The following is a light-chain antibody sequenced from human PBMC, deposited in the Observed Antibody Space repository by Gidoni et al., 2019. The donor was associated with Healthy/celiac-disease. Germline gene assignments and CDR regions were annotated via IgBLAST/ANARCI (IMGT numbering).Light chain of an antibody. J-gene: IGKJ1*01. CDR2: DAS. CDR1: QSVSSY. V-gene: IGKV3-11*01. CDR3: QQRSNWPPWT. Sequence: EIVLTPSPATLSLSPGERATLSCRASQSVSSYLAWYQQKPGQAPRLLIYDASNRATGIPARFSGSGSGTDFTLTISSLETEDFGVYYCQQRSNWPPWTFGQGTKVEIK.